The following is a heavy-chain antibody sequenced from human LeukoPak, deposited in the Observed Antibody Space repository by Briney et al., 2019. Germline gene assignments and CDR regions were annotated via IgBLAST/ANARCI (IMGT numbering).Heavy chain of an antibody. Sequence: GGSLRLSCAASGFTFSSYAMSWVRQAPGKGLEWVSAISGSGGSTYYADSVKGRFTISRDSSKNTLYLQMNSLRAEDTAVYYCAKRAAYSSSWHNWFDPWGQGTLVTVSS. CDR3: AKRAAYSSSWHNWFDP. V-gene: IGHV3-23*01. CDR2: ISGSGGST. CDR1: GFTFSSYA. D-gene: IGHD6-13*01. J-gene: IGHJ5*02.